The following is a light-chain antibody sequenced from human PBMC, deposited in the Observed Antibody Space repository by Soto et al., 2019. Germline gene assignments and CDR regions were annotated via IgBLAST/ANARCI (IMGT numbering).Light chain of an antibody. CDR1: SSNIGSND. Sequence: QSVLTQPPSASGTPGQRVTMSCSGSSSNIGSNDVFWYEQLPGTAPKLLIYRNDQRPSGIPDRLSGSKSGTSASLAISGLRSEDEADYYCSSYIRITTLDYVFGPGTKVTVL. CDR3: SSYIRITTLDYV. J-gene: IGLJ1*01. V-gene: IGLV1-47*01. CDR2: RND.